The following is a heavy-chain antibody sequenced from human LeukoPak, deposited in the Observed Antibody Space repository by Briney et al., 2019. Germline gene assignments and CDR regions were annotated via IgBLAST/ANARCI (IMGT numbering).Heavy chain of an antibody. D-gene: IGHD4-17*01. Sequence: PSETLSLTCTVSGGSISSSSYYWGWIRQPPGKGLEWIGSIYYSGSTYYNPSLKSRVTISVDTSKNQFSLKLSSVTAADTAVYYCVRPVYGDYDDYYYMDVWGKGTTVTVSS. V-gene: IGHV4-39*01. CDR1: GGSISSSSYY. J-gene: IGHJ6*03. CDR3: VRPVYGDYDDYYYMDV. CDR2: IYYSGST.